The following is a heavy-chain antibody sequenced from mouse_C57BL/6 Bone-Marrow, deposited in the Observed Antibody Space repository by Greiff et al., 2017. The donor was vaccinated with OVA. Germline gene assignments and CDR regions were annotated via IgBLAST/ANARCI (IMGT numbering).Heavy chain of an antibody. CDR1: GYTFTSYW. CDR2: IDPSDSET. J-gene: IGHJ1*03. CDR3: ARRGLRGWYFDV. D-gene: IGHD1-1*01. V-gene: IGHV1-52*01. Sequence: QVQLQQPGAELVRPGSSVKLSCKASGYTFTSYWMHWVKQRPIQGLEWIGNIDPSDSETHYNQKFKDKATLTVDKSSSTAYMQLSSLTSEDSAVYYCARRGLRGWYFDVWGTGTTVTVSS.